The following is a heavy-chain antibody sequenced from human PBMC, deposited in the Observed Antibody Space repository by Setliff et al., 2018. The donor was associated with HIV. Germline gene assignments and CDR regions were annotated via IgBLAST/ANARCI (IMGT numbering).Heavy chain of an antibody. J-gene: IGHJ3*02. CDR2: ISPALGTA. D-gene: IGHD3-22*01. CDR3: ASRQDVEYYYDSSGYDDAFDI. Sequence: ASVKVSCKASGGTFSNYPISWVRQAPGQGLEWMGKISPALGTADYAQKFQGRVTITADQSTRTVYMELSSLRSEDTAVYYCASRQDVEYYYDSSGYDDAFDIWGQGTMVTVSS. CDR1: GGTFSNYP. V-gene: IGHV1-69*08.